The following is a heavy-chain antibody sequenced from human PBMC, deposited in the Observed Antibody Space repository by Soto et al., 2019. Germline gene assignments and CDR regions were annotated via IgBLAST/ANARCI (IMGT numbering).Heavy chain of an antibody. D-gene: IGHD1-26*01. Sequence: PSETLSLTCTVSGGSISSDYWSWIRQPPGKGLEWIGYIYYSGSTNYNPSLKSRVTISLDTSKNQFSLKLTSVTAADTAVYYCMRAVVGATAWFDPWGQGTLVT. V-gene: IGHV4-59*01. J-gene: IGHJ5*02. CDR2: IYYSGST. CDR1: GGSISSDY. CDR3: MRAVVGATAWFDP.